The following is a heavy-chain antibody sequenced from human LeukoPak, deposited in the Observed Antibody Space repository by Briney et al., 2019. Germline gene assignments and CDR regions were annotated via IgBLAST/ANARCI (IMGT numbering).Heavy chain of an antibody. CDR3: ARGKVSSGYYRRRLDY. J-gene: IGHJ4*02. D-gene: IGHD3-22*01. CDR1: GGSISSYY. V-gene: IGHV4-59*12. CDR2: IYYSGST. Sequence: PSETLSLTCTVSGGSISSYYWSWIRQPPGKGLEWIGYIYYSGSTNYNPSLKSRVTISVDTSKNQFSLKLSSVTAADTAVYYCARGKVSSGYYRRRLDYWGQGTLVTVSS.